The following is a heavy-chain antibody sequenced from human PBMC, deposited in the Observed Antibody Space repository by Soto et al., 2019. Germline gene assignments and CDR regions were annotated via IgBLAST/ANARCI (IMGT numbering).Heavy chain of an antibody. CDR1: GGSISSSSYY. V-gene: IGHV4-39*01. D-gene: IGHD3-10*01. CDR3: ASQFYYGSGSSIDY. Sequence: QLQLQESGPGLVKPSETLSLTCTVSGGSISSSSYYWGWIRQPPGKGLEWIGCIYYSGSTYYNPSLKSRVTISVDTSKNQFSLKLSSVTAADTAVYYCASQFYYGSGSSIDYWGQGTLVTVSS. J-gene: IGHJ4*02. CDR2: IYYSGST.